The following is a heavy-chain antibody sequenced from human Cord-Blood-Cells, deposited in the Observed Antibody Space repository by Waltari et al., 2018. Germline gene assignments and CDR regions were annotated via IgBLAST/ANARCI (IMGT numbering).Heavy chain of an antibody. CDR3: ARDHYDIFTGWYYYGMDV. Sequence: QVQLQESGPGLVKRSETLSLTCTFAGRSTSRYHSTWTRQPPARGLEWSGYIYYSGSTNYNPSLKNRVTMSVDTYKNQFFPKLSAVTAADTAVYYCARDHYDIFTGWYYYGMDVWGQGTTVTVSS. CDR1: GRSTSRYH. CDR2: IYYSGST. J-gene: IGHJ6*02. D-gene: IGHD3-9*01. V-gene: IGHV4-59*01.